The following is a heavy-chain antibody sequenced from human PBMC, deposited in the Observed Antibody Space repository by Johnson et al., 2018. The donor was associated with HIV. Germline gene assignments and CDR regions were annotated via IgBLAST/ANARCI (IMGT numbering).Heavy chain of an antibody. J-gene: IGHJ3*02. CDR3: AKDVMVIAKHDAFDI. V-gene: IGHV3-66*01. Sequence: VQLVESGGGLVNPGGSLRISCAAFGFTFSDYYMSWVRQAPGKGLEWVSVIYSGGSTYHADSVKGRFTISRDNSKNTVYLQMSSLRAEDTAVYYCAKDVMVIAKHDAFDIWGQGTMVTVSS. CDR2: IYSGGST. D-gene: IGHD2-21*01. CDR1: GFTFSDYY.